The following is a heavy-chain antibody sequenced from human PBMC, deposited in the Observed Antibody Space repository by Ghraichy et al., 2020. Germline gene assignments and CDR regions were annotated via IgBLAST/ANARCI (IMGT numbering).Heavy chain of an antibody. V-gene: IGHV3-7*01. CDR2: IKQDGSEK. D-gene: IGHD1-26*01. J-gene: IGHJ4*02. CDR1: GFTFSSYW. CDR3: AREGSLRLFDY. Sequence: GVLNISCAASGFTFSSYWMSWVRQAPGKGLEWVANIKQDGSEKYYVDSVKGRFTISRDNAKNSLYLQMNSLRAEDTAVYYCAREGSLRLFDYWGQGTLVTVSS.